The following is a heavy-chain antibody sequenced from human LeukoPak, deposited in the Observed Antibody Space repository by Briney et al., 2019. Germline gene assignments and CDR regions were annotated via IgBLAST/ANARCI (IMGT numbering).Heavy chain of an antibody. Sequence: PSETLSLTCTVSGGSINSYYWTWIRQPPGKGLEWIGYIYYSGSTYYNPSLKSRVTISVDRSKNQFSLKLSSVTAADTAVYYCARSHSSSIAAAGTRPFDYWGQGTLVTVSS. D-gene: IGHD6-13*01. CDR1: GGSINSYY. J-gene: IGHJ4*02. CDR3: ARSHSSSIAAAGTRPFDY. V-gene: IGHV4-59*12. CDR2: IYYSGST.